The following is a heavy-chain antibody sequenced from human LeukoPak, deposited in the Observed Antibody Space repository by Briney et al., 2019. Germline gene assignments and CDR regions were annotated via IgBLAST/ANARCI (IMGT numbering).Heavy chain of an antibody. V-gene: IGHV1-69*04. CDR2: IIPIIGIS. CDR3: ARGVDLHYFDY. J-gene: IGHJ4*02. D-gene: IGHD3-3*01. Sequence: AASVKVSCKASGYTFTSYGISWVRQAPGQGLEWMGRIIPIIGISNYAQNFQGRVTITADKSTSTAYMELSSLRSEDTAVYYCARGVDLHYFDYWGQGTLVTVSS. CDR1: GYTFTSYG.